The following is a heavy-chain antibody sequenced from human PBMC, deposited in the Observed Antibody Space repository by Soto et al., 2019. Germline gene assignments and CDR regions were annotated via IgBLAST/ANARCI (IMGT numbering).Heavy chain of an antibody. CDR1: GGSISSYY. Sequence: QVQLQESGPGLVKPSETLSLPCTVSGGSISSYYWSCIRQPTGKGLEWIGYTYYSGSTNYNPSLKRRVTISVDTSKNQFSLKLSSVTAADTSVYYCARLLFGESTFDYWGQGTLVTVSS. D-gene: IGHD3-10*01. CDR3: ARLLFGESTFDY. CDR2: TYYSGST. V-gene: IGHV4-59*01. J-gene: IGHJ4*02.